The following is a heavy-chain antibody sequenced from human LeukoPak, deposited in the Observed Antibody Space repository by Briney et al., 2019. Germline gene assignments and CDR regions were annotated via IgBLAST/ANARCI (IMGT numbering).Heavy chain of an antibody. D-gene: IGHD2-15*01. CDR3: ARGRRAAAHYYYYGMDV. Sequence: SETLSLTCAVYGGSFSGYYWSWIRQPPGKGLEWIGEINHSGSTNYNPSLKGRVTISVDTSKNQFSLKLGSVTAADTAVYYCARGRRAAAHYYYYGMDVWGQGTTVTVSS. J-gene: IGHJ6*02. V-gene: IGHV4-34*01. CDR1: GGSFSGYY. CDR2: INHSGST.